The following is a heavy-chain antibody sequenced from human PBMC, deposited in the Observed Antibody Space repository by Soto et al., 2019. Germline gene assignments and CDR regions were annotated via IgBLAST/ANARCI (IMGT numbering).Heavy chain of an antibody. D-gene: IGHD6-13*01. CDR2: IYYSGST. CDR3: ARVTLSSTWSNNWFDH. V-gene: IGHV4-39*01. CDR1: GGSISSSSYY. Sequence: QLQLQESGPGLVKHSETLSLTCTVSGGSISSSSYYWGWIRQPPGKGLEWIGSIYYSGSTYYNRSLKSRVTMSVDTSKNQFSLKLSSVTDADTAVYYCARVTLSSTWSNNWFDHWGQGTLVTVSS. J-gene: IGHJ5*02.